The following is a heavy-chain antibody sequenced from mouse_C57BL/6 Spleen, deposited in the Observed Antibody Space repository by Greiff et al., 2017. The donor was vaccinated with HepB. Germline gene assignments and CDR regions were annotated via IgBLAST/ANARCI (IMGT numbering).Heavy chain of an antibody. CDR3: ASEDYGLDFDY. J-gene: IGHJ2*01. V-gene: IGHV3-6*01. D-gene: IGHD1-2*01. CDR1: GYSITSGYY. CDR2: ISYDGSN. Sequence: VQLKESGPGLVKPSQSLSLTCSVTGYSITSGYYWNWIRQFPGNKLEWMGYISYDGSNNYNPSLKNRISITRDTSKNQFFLKLNSVTTEDTATYYCASEDYGLDFDYWGQGTTLTVSS.